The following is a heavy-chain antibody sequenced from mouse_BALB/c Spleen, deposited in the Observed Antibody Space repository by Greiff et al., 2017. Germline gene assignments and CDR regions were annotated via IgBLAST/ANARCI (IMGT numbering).Heavy chain of an antibody. CDR2: INSNGGST. CDR1: GFTFSSYG. D-gene: IGHD1-1*01. J-gene: IGHJ2*01. Sequence: EVKLQESGGGLVQPGGSLKLSCAASGFTFSSYGMSWVRQTPDKRLELVATINSNGGSTYYPDSVKGRFTISRDNAKNTLYLQMSSLKSEDTAMYYCARGTVGSRRNYFDYWGQGTTLTVSS. V-gene: IGHV5-6-3*01. CDR3: ARGTVGSRRNYFDY.